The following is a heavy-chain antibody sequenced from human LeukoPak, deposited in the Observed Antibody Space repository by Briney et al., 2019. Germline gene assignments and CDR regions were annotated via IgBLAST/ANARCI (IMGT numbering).Heavy chain of an antibody. V-gene: IGHV3-33*06. CDR2: IWYDGSNK. CDR1: GFTFSSYG. J-gene: IGHJ6*03. Sequence: GGSLRLSCAASGFTFSSYGMHWVRQAPGKGLEWVAVIWYDGSNKYYADSVKGRFTISRDNSKNTLYLQMNSLRAEDMAVYYCAKERGYSYGPYYYYYMDVWGKETTVTVSS. D-gene: IGHD5-18*01. CDR3: AKERGYSYGPYYYYYMDV.